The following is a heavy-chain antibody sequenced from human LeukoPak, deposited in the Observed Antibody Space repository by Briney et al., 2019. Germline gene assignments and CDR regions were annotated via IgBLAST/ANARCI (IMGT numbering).Heavy chain of an antibody. D-gene: IGHD3-22*01. CDR2: ISGSGGST. V-gene: IGHV3-23*01. J-gene: IGHJ4*02. CDR3: AKQFGGSGYCNGDY. Sequence: GGSLRLSCAASGFTFSSYAMSWVRQAPGKGLEWVSAISGSGGSTYYADSVKGRFTISRDNSKNTLYLQMNSLRAEDTAVYYCAKQFGGSGYCNGDYWGQGTLVTVSS. CDR1: GFTFSSYA.